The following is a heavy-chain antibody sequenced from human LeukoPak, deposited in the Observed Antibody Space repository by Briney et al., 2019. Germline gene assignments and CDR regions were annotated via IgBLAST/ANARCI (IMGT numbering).Heavy chain of an antibody. V-gene: IGHV1-18*01. D-gene: IGHD3-22*01. CDR1: CYTFTSYG. CDR3: ARDLVFGTYYYDSSGRAKDY. Sequence: ASVKVSCKASCYTFTSYGISWVRQAPGQGLEWMGWISAYNGNTNYAQKLQGRVTMTTDTSTSTAYMELRSLRSDDTAVYYCARDLVFGTYYYDSSGRAKDYWGQGTLVTVSS. CDR2: ISAYNGNT. J-gene: IGHJ4*02.